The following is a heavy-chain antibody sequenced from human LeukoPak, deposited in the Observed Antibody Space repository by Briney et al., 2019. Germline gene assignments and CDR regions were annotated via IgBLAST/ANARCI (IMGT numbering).Heavy chain of an antibody. J-gene: IGHJ4*02. D-gene: IGHD6-19*01. CDR1: GYTFTSYA. V-gene: IGHV1-3*01. Sequence: ASVKVSCEASGYTFTSYAMHWVRQAPGQRLEWMGWINASNGNTKYSQKFQGRVTITRDTSASTAYMELSSLRSEDTAVYYCARGVPWLVDYWGQGTLVTVSS. CDR3: ARGVPWLVDY. CDR2: INASNGNT.